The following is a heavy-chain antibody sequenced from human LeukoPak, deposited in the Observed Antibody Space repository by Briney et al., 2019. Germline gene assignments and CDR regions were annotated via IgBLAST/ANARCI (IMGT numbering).Heavy chain of an antibody. V-gene: IGHV3-9*01. D-gene: IGHD2/OR15-2a*01. CDR3: ARVGLSSPGPGFDY. J-gene: IGHJ4*02. CDR1: GFIFDDYT. CDR2: ISGNSGST. Sequence: GGSLRLSCAASGFIFDDYTIHWVRQAPGKGLEWVSGISGNSGSTGYADAVKGRFTMSRDNAKNSLYLQMKSLRPEDTALYYCARVGLSSPGPGFDYWGQGTLVTVSS.